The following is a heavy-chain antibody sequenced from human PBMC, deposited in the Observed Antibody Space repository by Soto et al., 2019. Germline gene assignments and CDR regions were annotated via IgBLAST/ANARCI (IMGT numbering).Heavy chain of an antibody. Sequence: QVQLVESGGGVVQPGRSLRLSCAASGFTFSSYGMHWVRQAPAKGLEWVAGISSDGSKTYYADSVQGRVTIARDNSTNTLYLQMNSLRAEATAVYYCAKVGGSLCDMDVWGQGTTVTVSS. D-gene: IGHD1-26*01. J-gene: IGHJ6*02. CDR2: ISSDGSKT. CDR3: AKVGGSLCDMDV. CDR1: GFTFSSYG. V-gene: IGHV3-30*18.